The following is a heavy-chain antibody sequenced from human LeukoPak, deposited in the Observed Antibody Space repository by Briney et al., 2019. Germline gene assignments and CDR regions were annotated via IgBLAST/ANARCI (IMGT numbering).Heavy chain of an antibody. Sequence: PSETLSLTCTVSGGSISSGGYYWSWIRQHPGTGLEWIGSIYYSGSTYYNPSLKSRVTISLVTSKNQFSLKLSSVTAADTAIYYCASGDNDPLFDYWGQGTLVSVSS. CDR3: ASGDNDPLFDY. CDR2: IYYSGST. V-gene: IGHV4-31*03. CDR1: GGSISSGGYY. D-gene: IGHD1-1*01. J-gene: IGHJ4*02.